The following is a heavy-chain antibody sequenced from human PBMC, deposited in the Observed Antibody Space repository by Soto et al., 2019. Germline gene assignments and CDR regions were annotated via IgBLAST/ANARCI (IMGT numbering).Heavy chain of an antibody. CDR1: GFNVNSDS. CDR2: IYSGETT. CDR3: TRDGRGLGRLSLFEY. V-gene: IGHV3-53*01. J-gene: IGHJ4*02. Sequence: EVQLVESGGGLIHPGGSRRLSCAASGFNVNSDSMNWVRQTPGKGLEWVASIYSGETTYYADSVRGRFTISSDKSKNTLYFQLSSLRIEDTAVYYCTRDGRGLGRLSLFEYWGQGGLVTVSS. D-gene: IGHD2-21*02.